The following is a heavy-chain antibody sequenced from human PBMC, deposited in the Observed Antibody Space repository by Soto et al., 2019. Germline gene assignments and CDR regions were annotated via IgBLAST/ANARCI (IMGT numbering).Heavy chain of an antibody. Sequence: GGSLRLSCAASGFTFSGSAMHWVRQASGKGLEWVGRIRSKANSYATAYAASVKGRFTISRDDSKNTAYLQMNSLKTEDTAVYYCTYRTYYYDSSGYWSPNYFDYWGQGTLVTVSS. CDR1: GFTFSGSA. CDR2: IRSKANSYAT. V-gene: IGHV3-73*01. D-gene: IGHD3-22*01. J-gene: IGHJ4*02. CDR3: TYRTYYYDSSGYWSPNYFDY.